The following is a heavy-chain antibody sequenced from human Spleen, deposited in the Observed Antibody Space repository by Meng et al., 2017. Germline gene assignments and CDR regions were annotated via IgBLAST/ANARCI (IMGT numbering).Heavy chain of an antibody. CDR2: ISYDGSNK. Sequence: GESLKISCAASGFTFSSYAMHWVRQAPGKGLEWVAVISYDGSNKYYADSVKGRFTISRDNSKNTLYLQMNSLRAEDTAVYYCASLAGGYDSWRYYYYGMDVWGQGTTVTISS. V-gene: IGHV3-30*04. D-gene: IGHD5-12*01. CDR1: GFTFSSYA. CDR3: ASLAGGYDSWRYYYYGMDV. J-gene: IGHJ6*02.